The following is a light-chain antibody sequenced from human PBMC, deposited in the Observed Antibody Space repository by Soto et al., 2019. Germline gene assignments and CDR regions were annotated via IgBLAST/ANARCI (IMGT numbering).Light chain of an antibody. CDR2: DAS. Sequence: EIGMTQSPATLSVSQGEGATLSCRASHSVRYYLGWYQQKPAQTPKLLIRDASTRATGIPARFSGIGSGTEFTLTISSLQSEDFAVYYCQQYSDWLLTFGGGTRVDIK. CDR1: HSVRYY. V-gene: IGKV3-15*01. J-gene: IGKJ4*01. CDR3: QQYSDWLLT.